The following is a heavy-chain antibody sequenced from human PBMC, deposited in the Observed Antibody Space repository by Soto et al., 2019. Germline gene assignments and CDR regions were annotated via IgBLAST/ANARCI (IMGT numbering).Heavy chain of an antibody. V-gene: IGHV1-3*01. J-gene: IGHJ5*02. D-gene: IGHD2-8*01. Sequence: QVQLVQSGAEVKKPGASVKVSCKASGYTFTSYAMHWVRQAPGQRLEWMGWINAGNGNTKYSQKFKGRVTITRDTSASTAYMELSSLRSEDTTVYYCARGGDIVLMVYANWFDPCGQGTLVTVSS. CDR2: INAGNGNT. CDR1: GYTFTSYA. CDR3: ARGGDIVLMVYANWFDP.